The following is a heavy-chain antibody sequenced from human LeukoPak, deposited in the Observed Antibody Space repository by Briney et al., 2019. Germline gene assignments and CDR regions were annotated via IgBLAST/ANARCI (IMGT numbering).Heavy chain of an antibody. Sequence: PGGSLRLSCAASGFTFISYSIHWVRQAPGKGLEWVAFIRYDGSNKYYADSVKGRFSISRDNSKNTLYLQMNSLRTEDTAVYYCAKGGDYSDSSGNSYVDFDYWGQGTLVTVSS. J-gene: IGHJ4*02. CDR2: IRYDGSNK. CDR1: GFTFISYS. V-gene: IGHV3-30*02. D-gene: IGHD3-22*01. CDR3: AKGGDYSDSSGNSYVDFDY.